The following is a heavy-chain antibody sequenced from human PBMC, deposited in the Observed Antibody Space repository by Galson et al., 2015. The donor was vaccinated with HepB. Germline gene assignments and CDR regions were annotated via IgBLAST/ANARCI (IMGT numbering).Heavy chain of an antibody. D-gene: IGHD1-1*01. CDR2: ISGSGGST. CDR1: GFTFSSYA. V-gene: IGHV3-23*01. Sequence: SLRLSCAASGFTFSSYAMSWVRQAPGKGLEWVSAISGSGGSTYYADSVKGRFTISRDNSKNTLYLQMNSLRAEDTAVYYCARDFRLSWNDDSAAYYYYMDVWGKGTTVTVSS. CDR3: ARDFRLSWNDDSAAYYYYMDV. J-gene: IGHJ6*03.